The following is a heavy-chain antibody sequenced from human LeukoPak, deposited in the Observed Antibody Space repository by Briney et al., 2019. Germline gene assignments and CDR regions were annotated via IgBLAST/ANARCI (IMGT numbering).Heavy chain of an antibody. J-gene: IGHJ4*02. CDR1: GYSFTSYW. D-gene: IGHD6-6*01. CDR3: ARHARTSFPSIAARPDY. Sequence: RTGESLKISCKGSGYSFTSYWIGWVRQMPGKGLEWMGIIYPDDSDTRYSPSFQGQVTISADKSISTAYLQWSSLKASDTAMYYCARHARTSFPSIAARPDYWGQGTLVTVSS. CDR2: IYPDDSDT. V-gene: IGHV5-51*01.